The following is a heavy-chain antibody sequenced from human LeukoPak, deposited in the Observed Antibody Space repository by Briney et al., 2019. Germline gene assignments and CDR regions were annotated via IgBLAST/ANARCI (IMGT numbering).Heavy chain of an antibody. CDR2: IYPGDSDT. CDR3: ARQGIEHYDSSGYYSNFDY. V-gene: IGHV5-51*01. D-gene: IGHD3-22*01. Sequence: GESLQISCKGSGYSFTSYWIAWVRQMPGKGLEWMGIIYPGDSDTTYSPSFQGQVTISADKSISTAYLQWSSLKASDTAMYYCARQGIEHYDSSGYYSNFDYWGQGTLVTVSS. CDR1: GYSFTSYW. J-gene: IGHJ4*02.